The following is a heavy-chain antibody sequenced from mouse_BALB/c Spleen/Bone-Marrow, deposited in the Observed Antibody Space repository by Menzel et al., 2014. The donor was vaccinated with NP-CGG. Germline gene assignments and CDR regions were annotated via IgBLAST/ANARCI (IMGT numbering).Heavy chain of an antibody. J-gene: IGHJ4*01. Sequence: DVQLVESGGGLVQPGGSLRLSCATSGFTFSDYYISWVRQPPGKALEWLGFIRNKAYGDTTEYSASEKGRFTISRDNSQNILYLQMNTLRPEDSGTYDCATDIDYESDGAWTMDYLGQGTSVPVSS. CDR2: IRNKAYGDTT. CDR3: ATDIDYESDGAWTMDY. CDR1: GFTFSDYY. D-gene: IGHD2-4*01. V-gene: IGHV7-3*02.